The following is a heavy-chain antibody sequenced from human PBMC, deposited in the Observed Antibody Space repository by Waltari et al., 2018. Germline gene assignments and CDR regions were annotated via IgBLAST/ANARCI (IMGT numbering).Heavy chain of an antibody. CDR3: ARRGSSGWQYYFDY. CDR2: SNHSGST. V-gene: IGHV4-34*01. J-gene: IGHJ4*02. Sequence: QVQLQQWGAGLLKPSETLSLTCAVYGGSFSGYYWSWIRQPPGKGLEWIGESNHSGSTNYNPALKSRVTISVDTSKNQFSLKLSSVTAADTAVYYCARRGSSGWQYYFDYWGQGTLVTVSS. D-gene: IGHD6-19*01. CDR1: GGSFSGYY.